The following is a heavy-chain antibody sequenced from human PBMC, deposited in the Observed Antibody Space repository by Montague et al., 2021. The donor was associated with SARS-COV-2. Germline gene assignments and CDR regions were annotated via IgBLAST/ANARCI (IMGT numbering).Heavy chain of an antibody. J-gene: IGHJ4*02. CDR2: VYYSGST. CDR1: GDSISIHY. V-gene: IGHV4-59*11. Sequence: SETLSLTCTVSGDSISIHYWSWIRQPPGKGLEWIGYVYYSGSTNYNPSLKSRVTISVDTPKNQFSLKLMSVTAADTAVYYCARGERGAWYNHYFDYWGQGALGTVSS. D-gene: IGHD6-19*01. CDR3: ARGERGAWYNHYFDY.